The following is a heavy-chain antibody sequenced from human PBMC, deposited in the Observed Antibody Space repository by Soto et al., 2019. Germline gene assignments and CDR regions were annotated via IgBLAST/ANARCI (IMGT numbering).Heavy chain of an antibody. J-gene: IGHJ4*02. CDR3: AGVYRASSCYFGY. CDR2: IWYDGSNK. CDR1: GFTFSSYG. D-gene: IGHD6-13*01. Sequence: GSLRLSCAASGFTFSSYGMHWVRQAPGKGLEWVAVIWYDGSNKYYADSVKGRFTISRDNSKNTLYLHMNSQRADDTAVYYCAGVYRASSCYFGYWGEEALGAAAS. V-gene: IGHV3-33*01.